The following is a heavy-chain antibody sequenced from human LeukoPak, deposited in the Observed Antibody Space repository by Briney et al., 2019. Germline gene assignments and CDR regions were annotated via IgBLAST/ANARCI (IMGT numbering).Heavy chain of an antibody. V-gene: IGHV5-51*01. D-gene: IGHD1-14*01. Sequence: GESLKISCQGSGYSFTTYWIGWVRRMPGKGLEWMAVIYPGDSRTRYNPSFQGQVTISADKSVSTAYLQWSSLKASDTAIHYCVCRKLSSPWFDPWGQGTLVTVSS. CDR3: VCRKLSSPWFDP. J-gene: IGHJ5*02. CDR1: GYSFTTYW. CDR2: IYPGDSRT.